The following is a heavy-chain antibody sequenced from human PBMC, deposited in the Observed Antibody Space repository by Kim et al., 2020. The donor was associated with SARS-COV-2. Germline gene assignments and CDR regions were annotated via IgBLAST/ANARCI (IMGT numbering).Heavy chain of an antibody. D-gene: IGHD2-2*01. Sequence: SETLSLTCTVSGYSISSGYYWGWIRQPPGKGLEWIGSIYHSGSTYYNPSLKSRVTISVDTSKNQFSLKLSSVTAADTAVYYCARDNKSKAMFDYWGQGTL. J-gene: IGHJ4*02. CDR2: IYHSGST. V-gene: IGHV4-38-2*02. CDR3: ARDNKSKAMFDY. CDR1: GYSISSGYY.